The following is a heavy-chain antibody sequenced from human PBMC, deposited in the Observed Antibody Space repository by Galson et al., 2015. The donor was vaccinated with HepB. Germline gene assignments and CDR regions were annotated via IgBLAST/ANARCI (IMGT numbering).Heavy chain of an antibody. CDR3: AKFFAYDSSGYYYTGDDALDI. V-gene: IGHV3-23*01. CDR2: ISGSGSSK. J-gene: IGHJ3*02. CDR1: GFTFSSYG. Sequence: SLRLSCAASGFTFSSYGMTWVRQAPGKGLEWVSSISGSGSSKYYADSVRGRFTISRDNSKNTFDLQMNSLRAEDTALYYCAKFFAYDSSGYYYTGDDALDIWGQGTMVTVSS. D-gene: IGHD3-22*01.